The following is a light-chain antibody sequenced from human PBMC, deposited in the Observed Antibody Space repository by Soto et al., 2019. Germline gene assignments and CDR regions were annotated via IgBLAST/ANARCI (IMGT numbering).Light chain of an antibody. Sequence: QSVLTQPPSVSGAAGQRVTISCTGSSSNIGAGYDVHWYQQLPGTAPKLLISGNSNRPSGVPDRFSGSKSGTSASLAITGLQAEDEAHYYCQSYDSSLSGWVFGGGTKLTV. CDR2: GNS. V-gene: IGLV1-40*01. J-gene: IGLJ3*02. CDR1: SSNIGAGYD. CDR3: QSYDSSLSGWV.